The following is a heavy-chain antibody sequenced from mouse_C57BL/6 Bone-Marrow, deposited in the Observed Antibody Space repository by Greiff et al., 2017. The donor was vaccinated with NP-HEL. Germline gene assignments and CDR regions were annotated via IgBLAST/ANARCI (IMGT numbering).Heavy chain of an antibody. CDR2: IYPRSGNT. D-gene: IGHD1-1*01. CDR3: ARSDYGSIYFYY. Sequence: VQLVESGAELARPGASVKLSCKASGYTFTSYGISWVKQRTGQGLEWIGEIYPRSGNTYYNEKFKGKATLTADKSSSTAYMELRSLTSEDSAVYFCARSDYGSIYFYYWGQGTTLTVSS. V-gene: IGHV1-81*01. CDR1: GYTFTSYG. J-gene: IGHJ2*01.